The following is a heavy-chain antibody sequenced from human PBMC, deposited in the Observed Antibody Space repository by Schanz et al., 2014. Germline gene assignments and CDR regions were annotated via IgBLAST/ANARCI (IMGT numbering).Heavy chain of an antibody. CDR3: AKDPHRDYGGKPQAFDI. V-gene: IGHV3-21*02. J-gene: IGHJ3*02. Sequence: EVQVVESGGGLVRPGGSLRLSCSGFTVSAYSANWVRQAPGKGLEWVSSISSSGGHIYYADSVKGRFTITRDIAKNTLYLQMNSLRAEDTALYYCAKDPHRDYGGKPQAFDIWGQGTMVTVSS. CDR1: GFTVSAYS. CDR2: ISSSGGHI. D-gene: IGHD4-17*01.